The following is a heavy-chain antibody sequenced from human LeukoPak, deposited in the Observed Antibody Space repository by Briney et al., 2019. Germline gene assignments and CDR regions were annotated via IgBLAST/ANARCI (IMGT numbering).Heavy chain of an antibody. J-gene: IGHJ2*01. Sequence: GASVKVSCKASGYTFTGYYMHWVRQAPGQGLEWMGIINPSGGSTSYAQKFQGRVTMTRDTSTSTVYMELSSLRSEDTAVYYCARDYYDSSGYYYVRYFDLWGRGTLVTVSS. CDR2: INPSGGST. CDR3: ARDYYDSSGYYYVRYFDL. V-gene: IGHV1-46*01. D-gene: IGHD3-22*01. CDR1: GYTFTGYY.